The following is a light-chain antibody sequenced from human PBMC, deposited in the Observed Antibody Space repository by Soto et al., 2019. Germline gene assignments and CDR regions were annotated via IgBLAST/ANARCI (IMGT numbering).Light chain of an antibody. Sequence: QSVLTQPPSASGTPGQRVTIPCSGSSSNIGSHTVNWYQQLPGTAPKLLVYSSNQRPSGVPARFSGSKSGTSASLAISGLQSEDEADYYCAAWDGSLNGVVFGGGTKVTVL. CDR3: AAWDGSLNGVV. CDR1: SSNIGSHT. CDR2: SSN. J-gene: IGLJ2*01. V-gene: IGLV1-44*01.